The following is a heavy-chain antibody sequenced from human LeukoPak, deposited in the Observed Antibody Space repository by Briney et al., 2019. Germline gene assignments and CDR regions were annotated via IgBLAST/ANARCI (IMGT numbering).Heavy chain of an antibody. J-gene: IGHJ6*02. Sequence: SETLSLTCTVSGGSISSYYWSWIRQPPGKGLEWIGYIYYSGSTNYNPSLKSRVTISVDTSKNQFSLKLSSVTAADTAVYYCASSGPNFYYYGMDVWGRGTTVTVSS. V-gene: IGHV4-59*08. CDR3: ASSGPNFYYYGMDV. CDR1: GGSISSYY. D-gene: IGHD1-26*01. CDR2: IYYSGST.